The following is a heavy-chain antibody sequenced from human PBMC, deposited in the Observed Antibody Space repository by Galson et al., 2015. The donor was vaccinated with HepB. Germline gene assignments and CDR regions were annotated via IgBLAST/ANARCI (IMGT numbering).Heavy chain of an antibody. V-gene: IGHV3-21*06. CDR1: GFSFSSYN. Sequence: SLRLSCAASGFSFSSYNMNWVRQAPGKGLEWVSSISTNSRNKYYADSVKGRFTISRDNAKNTLNLQMNNLRAEDTAKYYCERDWGPGVVGATSGWWFDSWGQGTLVTVSS. CDR3: ERDWGPGVVGATSGWWFDS. D-gene: IGHD2-15*01. CDR2: ISTNSRNK. J-gene: IGHJ5*01.